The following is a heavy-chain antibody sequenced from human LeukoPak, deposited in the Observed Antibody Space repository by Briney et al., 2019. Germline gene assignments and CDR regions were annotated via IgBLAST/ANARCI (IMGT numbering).Heavy chain of an antibody. CDR2: INPNIGGT. CDR3: ARIREWASTVGAFDY. Sequence: GSVKASCKASGYTFTAYFVHWVRQAPGQGLEWMGWINPNIGGTNYAQMFQGRVTMTRDTPISTAYMELSRLRSDDTAVYYCARIREWASTVGAFDYWGQGALVTVSS. J-gene: IGHJ4*01. CDR1: GYTFTAYF. D-gene: IGHD4-23*01. V-gene: IGHV1-2*02.